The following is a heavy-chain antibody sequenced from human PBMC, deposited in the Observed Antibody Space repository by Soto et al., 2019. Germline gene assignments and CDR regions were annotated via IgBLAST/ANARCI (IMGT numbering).Heavy chain of an antibody. CDR2: FDPEDGET. D-gene: IGHD3-22*01. V-gene: IGHV1-24*01. CDR1: GYTLTELS. CDR3: ATAHLSGFTYYYDSSGRRYFDY. Sequence: ASVKVSCKVSGYTLTELSMHWVRQAPGKGLEWMGGFDPEDGETIYAQKFQGRVTMTEDTSTDTAYMELSSLRSEDTAVYYCATAHLSGFTYYYDSSGRRYFDYWGQGTLVTAPQ. J-gene: IGHJ4*02.